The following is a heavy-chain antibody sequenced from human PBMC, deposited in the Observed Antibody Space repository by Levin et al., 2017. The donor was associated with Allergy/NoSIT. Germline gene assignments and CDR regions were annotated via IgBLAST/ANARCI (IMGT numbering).Heavy chain of an antibody. J-gene: IGHJ4*02. CDR1: GFTFNDHA. CDR3: ARDGHYDNSGYGNYFDY. CDR2: ISWSGGTV. Sequence: GGSLRLSCAVSGFTFNDHAMHWVRQAPGKGLEWVSSISWSGGTVLYADSVKGRLTISRDNSANSLYLQMHSLRADDTALYYCARDGHYDNSGYGNYFDYWGQGTLVTVSS. V-gene: IGHV3-9*01. D-gene: IGHD3-22*01.